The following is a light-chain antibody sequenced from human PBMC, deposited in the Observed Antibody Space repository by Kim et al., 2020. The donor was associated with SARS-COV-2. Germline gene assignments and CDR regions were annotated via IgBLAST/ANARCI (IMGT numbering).Light chain of an antibody. CDR1: SSNIGINT. V-gene: IGLV1-44*01. CDR2: SQN. J-gene: IGLJ3*02. CDR3: ASWDASLNVVL. Sequence: QSVLTQPPSASGTPGQTVTISCSGGSSNIGINTVNWYQHLPGAAPKLLIYSQNRRPSGVPDRFSGSKSGTSASLAISGLQSEDEADYYCASWDASLNVVLCGGGTQLTVL.